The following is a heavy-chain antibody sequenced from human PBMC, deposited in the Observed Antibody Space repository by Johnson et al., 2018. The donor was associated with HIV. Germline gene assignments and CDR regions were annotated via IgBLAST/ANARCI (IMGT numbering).Heavy chain of an antibody. CDR1: GFTFDDYG. V-gene: IGHV3-30*03. CDR2: ISYDGSNK. J-gene: IGHJ3*02. CDR3: ALYPPDAFDI. D-gene: IGHD5/OR15-5a*01. Sequence: QVQLVESGGGVVQPGGSLRLSCAASGFTFDDYGMHWVRQAPGKGLEWVAVISYDGSNKYYADSVKGRFTISRDNSKNTLYLQMNSLRAEDTAVYYCALYPPDAFDIWGQGTMVTVSS.